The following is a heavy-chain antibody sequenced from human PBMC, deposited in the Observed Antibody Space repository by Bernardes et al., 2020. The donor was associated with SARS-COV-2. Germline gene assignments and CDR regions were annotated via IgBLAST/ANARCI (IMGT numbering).Heavy chain of an antibody. CDR1: GFTFDDYA. D-gene: IGHD3-22*01. Sequence: GGSLRLSCAASGFTFDDYAMHWVRQAPGKGLEWVSGISWNSGSIGYADSVKGRFTISRDNAKNSLYLQMNSLRAEDTALYYCASFDSSGYDYYYYGMDVWGQGTTVTVSS. CDR3: ASFDSSGYDYYYYGMDV. V-gene: IGHV3-9*01. CDR2: ISWNSGSI. J-gene: IGHJ6*02.